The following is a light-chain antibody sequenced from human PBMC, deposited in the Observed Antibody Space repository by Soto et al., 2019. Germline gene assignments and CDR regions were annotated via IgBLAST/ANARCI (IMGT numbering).Light chain of an antibody. CDR1: QDITNH. J-gene: IGKJ3*01. CDR2: DAS. CDR3: QKYDDVPQ. V-gene: IGKV1-33*01. Sequence: DIKMTQSPSSLSASVGDTVTITCQASQDITNHLNWYQQKPGKAPNLLIYDASHLETGVPSRFSGSGSGTYFTLTISSLQPEDIATYYCQKYDDVPQFGPGTKVDF.